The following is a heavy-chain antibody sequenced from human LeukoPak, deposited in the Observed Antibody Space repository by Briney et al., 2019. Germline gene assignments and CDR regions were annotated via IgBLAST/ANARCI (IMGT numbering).Heavy chain of an antibody. J-gene: IGHJ4*02. CDR3: ARDEPSIAAAGRGGY. CDR1: GGTFSSYA. V-gene: IGHV1-69*13. CDR2: IIPIFGTA. Sequence: GASVKVSCKASGGTFSSYAISWVRQAPGQGLEWMGGIIPIFGTANYAQKFQGRVTITADESTSTAYMELSSLRSEDTAVYYCARDEPSIAAAGRGGYWGQGTLVTVSS. D-gene: IGHD6-13*01.